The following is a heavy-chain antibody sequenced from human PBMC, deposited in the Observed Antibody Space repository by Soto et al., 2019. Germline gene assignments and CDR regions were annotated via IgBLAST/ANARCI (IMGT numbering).Heavy chain of an antibody. Sequence: SVKVSCKAPVFTFTSSAVQWVRQARGQRLEWIGWIVVGSGNTNYAQKFQERVTITRDMSTSTAYMELSSLRSEDTAVYYCAADPEWDRRLAWGQGTLVTVSS. V-gene: IGHV1-58*01. CDR1: VFTFTSSA. CDR3: AADPEWDRRLA. CDR2: IVVGSGNT. D-gene: IGHD1-26*01. J-gene: IGHJ5*02.